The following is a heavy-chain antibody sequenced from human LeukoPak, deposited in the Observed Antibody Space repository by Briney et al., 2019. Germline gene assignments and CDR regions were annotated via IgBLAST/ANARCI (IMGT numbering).Heavy chain of an antibody. CDR3: ASVIAAAGTSYYFDY. J-gene: IGHJ4*02. D-gene: IGHD6-13*01. CDR1: GGTFSSYA. CDR2: IIPIFGTA. Sequence: ASVKVSCKASGGTFSSYAISWVRQAPGQGLEWMGGIIPIFGTANYAQKFQGRVTITTDESTSTAYMELSSLRSEDTAVYYCASVIAAAGTSYYFDYWGQGTLVTVSS. V-gene: IGHV1-69*05.